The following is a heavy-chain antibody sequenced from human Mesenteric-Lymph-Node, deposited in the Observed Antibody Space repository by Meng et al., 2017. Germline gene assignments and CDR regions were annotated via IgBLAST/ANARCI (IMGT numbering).Heavy chain of an antibody. J-gene: IGHJ3*02. V-gene: IGHV3-21*01. CDR3: ARDSPYYYDSSGYDAFDI. Sequence: GGSLRLSCAASGFTFSSYSMNWVRQAPGKGLEWVSSISSSSSYIYYADSVKGRFTISRDNAKNSLYLQMNSLRAEDTPVYYCARDSPYYYDSSGYDAFDIWGQGTMVTVSS. D-gene: IGHD3-22*01. CDR1: GFTFSSYS. CDR2: ISSSSSYI.